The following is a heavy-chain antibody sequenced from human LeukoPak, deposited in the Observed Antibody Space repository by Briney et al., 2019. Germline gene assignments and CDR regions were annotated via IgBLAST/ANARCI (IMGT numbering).Heavy chain of an antibody. CDR3: ARTVATSYYFDY. CDR1: GFTFSTYE. V-gene: IGHV3-48*03. CDR2: ISSSGSTI. J-gene: IGHJ4*02. Sequence: GGSLRLSCAASGFTFSTYEINWVRQAPGKGLEWVSYISSSGSTIYYADSVKGRFTISRDNAKNSLYLQMNSLRADDTAVYYCARTVATSYYFDYWGQGTLVTVSS. D-gene: IGHD5-12*01.